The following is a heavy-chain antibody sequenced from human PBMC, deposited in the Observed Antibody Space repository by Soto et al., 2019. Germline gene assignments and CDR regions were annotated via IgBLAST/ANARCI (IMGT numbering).Heavy chain of an antibody. CDR3: AKYLPYGADEETYDAFDI. Sequence: EVQLLESGGGLVQPGGSLRLSCAASGFTFSSYAMSWVRQAPGKGLEWVSAISGSGGSTYYADSVKGRFTISRDNSKNTLYVQMNSLRAEDTAVYYCAKYLPYGADEETYDAFDIWGQGTMVTVSS. J-gene: IGHJ3*02. CDR2: ISGSGGST. D-gene: IGHD4-17*01. V-gene: IGHV3-23*01. CDR1: GFTFSSYA.